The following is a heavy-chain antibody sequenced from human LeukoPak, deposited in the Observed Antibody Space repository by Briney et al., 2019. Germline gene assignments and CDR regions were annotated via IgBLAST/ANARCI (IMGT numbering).Heavy chain of an antibody. D-gene: IGHD3-22*01. CDR1: GFTFSGSA. J-gene: IGHJ4*02. V-gene: IGHV3-73*01. CDR3: TRRWDSSGYFLPLDY. CDR2: IRSKPNCSPT. Sequence: GGSLRLSCAASGFTFSGSAMHWVGQASGKGVEGVGRIRSKPNCSPTAYSPSLKRRFTISRDYSKNTAYLQMNSLKTEDTAVYYCTRRWDSSGYFLPLDYWGQGTLVTVSS.